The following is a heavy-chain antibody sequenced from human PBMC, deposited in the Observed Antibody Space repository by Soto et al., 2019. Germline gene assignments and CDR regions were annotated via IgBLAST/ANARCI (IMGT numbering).Heavy chain of an antibody. CDR3: AKSRGSSWYPPFYYYGMDV. D-gene: IGHD6-13*01. J-gene: IGHJ6*02. CDR1: GFTFSSYA. Sequence: PGGSLRLSCAASGFTFSSYAMSWVRQAPGKGLEWVSAISGSGGSTYYADSVKGRFTISRDNSKNTLYLQMNSLRAEDTAVYYCAKSRGSSWYPPFYYYGMDVWGQGTTVTVSS. CDR2: ISGSGGST. V-gene: IGHV3-23*01.